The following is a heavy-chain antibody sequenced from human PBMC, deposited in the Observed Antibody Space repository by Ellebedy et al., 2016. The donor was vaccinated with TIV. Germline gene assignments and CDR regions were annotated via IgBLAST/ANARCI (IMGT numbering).Heavy chain of an antibody. Sequence: PGGSLRLSCAASGFTFSNFAMSWVRQAPGKGLELVSGIGGGGAERYADSVKGRFTISRDNSKNTVDLQMKSLRDEDTAVYFCAKDRTDGDGYWVFDSWGQGTLVTVSS. V-gene: IGHV3-23*01. CDR1: GFTFSNFA. CDR2: IGGGGA. D-gene: IGHD5-18*01. J-gene: IGHJ4*02. CDR3: AKDRTDGDGYWVFDS.